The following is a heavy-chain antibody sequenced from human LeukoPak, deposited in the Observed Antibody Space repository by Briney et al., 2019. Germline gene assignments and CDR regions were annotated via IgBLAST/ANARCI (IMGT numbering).Heavy chain of an antibody. CDR3: ARDDGSSGVDH. D-gene: IGHD1-26*01. J-gene: IGHJ4*02. V-gene: IGHV4-30-2*01. CDR2: IYHTGDT. CDR1: GDSINSGGSY. Sequence: PSEILSLTCTVSGDSINSGGSYWSWIRQPPGKGLEWIGYIYHTGDTFYNPSLKSRVTISLDRSQNQFSLSLTSMTAADTAVYYCARDDGSSGVDHWGQGTLVTVSS.